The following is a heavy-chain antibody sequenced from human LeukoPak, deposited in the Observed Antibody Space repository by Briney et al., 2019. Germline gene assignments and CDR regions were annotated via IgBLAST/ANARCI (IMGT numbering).Heavy chain of an antibody. J-gene: IGHJ5*02. Sequence: SETLSLTCTVSGGSIRSYYWNWIRQPAGKGLEWIGRIHTGGSTNYNPSLKSRVTMSVDTSKNQFSLKLSSVTAADTAVYYCARIAAAGSPQGWFDPWGQGTLVTVSS. CDR2: IHTGGST. CDR3: ARIAAAGSPQGWFDP. CDR1: GGSIRSYY. D-gene: IGHD6-13*01. V-gene: IGHV4-4*07.